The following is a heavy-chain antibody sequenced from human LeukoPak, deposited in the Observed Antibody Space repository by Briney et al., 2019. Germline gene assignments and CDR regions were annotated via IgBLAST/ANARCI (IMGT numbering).Heavy chain of an antibody. CDR3: ARTRRGSTVVSFDY. CDR2: INHSGST. J-gene: IGHJ4*02. D-gene: IGHD4-23*01. Sequence: SETLSLTCAVYGGSFSGYYWSWIRKPPGKGLEWIGEINHSGSTNYNPSLKSRVTISVDTSKNQFSLKLSSVTAADTAVYYCARTRRGSTVVSFDYWGQGTLVTVSS. CDR1: GGSFSGYY. V-gene: IGHV4-34*01.